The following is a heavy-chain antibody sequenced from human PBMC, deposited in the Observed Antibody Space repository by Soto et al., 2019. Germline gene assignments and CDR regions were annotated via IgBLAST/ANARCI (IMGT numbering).Heavy chain of an antibody. CDR2: LIPIFGST. D-gene: IGHD3-10*01. Sequence: GRLVQSGAAVKKPGSSVKVSCKASGGSFSRDALTWVRQAPGQGLEWMGGLIPIFGSTFYAQRFQGRVTITADESTNTAYMELSSLRSEDTAVYYCAREGDFTMVRGIIVYWGQGTLVTVSS. CDR1: GGSFSRDA. J-gene: IGHJ4*02. CDR3: AREGDFTMVRGIIVY. V-gene: IGHV1-69*01.